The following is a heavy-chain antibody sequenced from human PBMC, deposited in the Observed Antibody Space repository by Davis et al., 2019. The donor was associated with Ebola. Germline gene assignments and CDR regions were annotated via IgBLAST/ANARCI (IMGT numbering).Heavy chain of an antibody. CDR3: ARELRFLEWDGMDV. J-gene: IGHJ6*02. Sequence: HTGGSLRLSCATSGFTFSSYWMHWVRQAPGKGLVWVSRINSDGSSTSYADSVKGRFTISRDNAKNTLYLQMNSLRAEDTAVYYCARELRFLEWDGMDVWGQGTTVTVSS. CDR2: INSDGSST. D-gene: IGHD3-3*01. CDR1: GFTFSSYW. V-gene: IGHV3-74*01.